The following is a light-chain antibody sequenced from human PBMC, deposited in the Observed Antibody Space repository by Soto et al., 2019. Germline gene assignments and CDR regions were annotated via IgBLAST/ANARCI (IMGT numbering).Light chain of an antibody. CDR1: SSDVGGYNF. CDR2: EVS. Sequence: QSALTQPASVSGSPGQSITISCTGTSSDVGGYNFVSWYQQHPGKAPKLMIYEVSNRPSGVYNRFSGSKSGNTASLTISGLQAEDEADYYCTSYTRSNTWVFGGGTKVTVL. V-gene: IGLV2-14*01. CDR3: TSYTRSNTWV. J-gene: IGLJ3*02.